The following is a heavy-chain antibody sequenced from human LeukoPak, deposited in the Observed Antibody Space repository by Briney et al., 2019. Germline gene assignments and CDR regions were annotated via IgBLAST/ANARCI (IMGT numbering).Heavy chain of an antibody. J-gene: IGHJ6*03. D-gene: IGHD2-8*01. CDR1: GFTFSSYS. CDR3: ARVNGVPPLLYMDV. Sequence: SGGSLRLSCAASGFTFSSYSMNWVRQAPGKGLEWVSYISSSSSTIYYADSVKGRFTISRDNAKNSLYLQMNRLRAEDTAVYYCARVNGVPPLLYMDVWGKGTTVTVSS. V-gene: IGHV3-48*01. CDR2: ISSSSSTI.